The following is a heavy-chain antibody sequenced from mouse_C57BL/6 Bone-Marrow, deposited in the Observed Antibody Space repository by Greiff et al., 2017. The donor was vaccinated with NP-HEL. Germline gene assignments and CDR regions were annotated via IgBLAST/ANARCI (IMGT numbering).Heavy chain of an antibody. Sequence: QVQLQQPGAELVKPGASVKLSCKASGYTFTSYWMHWVKQRPGQGLEWIGMIHPNSGSTNYNEKFKSKATLTVDKSSSTAYMQLSSLTSEDSAVYYCARGGYYGRGSGLAYWGQGTLVTVPA. J-gene: IGHJ3*01. V-gene: IGHV1-64*01. D-gene: IGHD1-1*01. CDR3: ARGGYYGRGSGLAY. CDR2: IHPNSGST. CDR1: GYTFTSYW.